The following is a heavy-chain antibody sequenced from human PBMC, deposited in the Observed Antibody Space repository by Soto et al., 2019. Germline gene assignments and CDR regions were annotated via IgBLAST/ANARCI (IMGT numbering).Heavy chain of an antibody. V-gene: IGHV1-2*04. CDR1: GYTFTSYG. D-gene: IGHD3-3*01. CDR2: INPNSGGT. CDR3: ARAYGLNTIDFDY. Sequence: ASVKVSCKASGYTFTSYGISWVRQAPGQGLEWMGWINPNSGGTNYAQKFQGWVTMTRDTSISTAYMELSRLRSDDTAVYYCARAYGLNTIDFDYWGKGTLVTVSS. J-gene: IGHJ4*02.